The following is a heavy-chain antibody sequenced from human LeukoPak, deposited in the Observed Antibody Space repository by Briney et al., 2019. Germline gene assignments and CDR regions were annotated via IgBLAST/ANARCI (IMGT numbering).Heavy chain of an antibody. D-gene: IGHD2-2*01. Sequence: SETLSLTCTVSGGSINGNDFYWGWIRQPPGKGLEWIGSIYYSGSTYYNPSLKSRVTISVDTSKNQFSLKLSSVTAADTAVYYCARPQGYQLLDFEYWGQGTLVTVSS. V-gene: IGHV4-39*01. CDR3: ARPQGYQLLDFEY. J-gene: IGHJ4*02. CDR2: IYYSGST. CDR1: GGSINGNDFY.